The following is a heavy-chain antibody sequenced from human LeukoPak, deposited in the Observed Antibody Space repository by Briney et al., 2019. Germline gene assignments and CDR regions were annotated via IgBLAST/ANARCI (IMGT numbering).Heavy chain of an antibody. V-gene: IGHV4-59*01. CDR2: IYYSGST. CDR3: ARGQFDSSGWYYFDY. Sequence: PSETLSLTCTVSGGSISSYYWSWIRQPPGKGLEWIGYIYYSGSTNYSPSLKSRVTISVDTSKNQFSLKLSSVTAADTAVYYCARGQFDSSGWYYFDYWGQGTLVTVSS. J-gene: IGHJ4*02. CDR1: GGSISSYY. D-gene: IGHD6-19*01.